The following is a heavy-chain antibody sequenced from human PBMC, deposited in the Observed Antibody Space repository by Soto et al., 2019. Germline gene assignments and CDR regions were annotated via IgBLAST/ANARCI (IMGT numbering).Heavy chain of an antibody. D-gene: IGHD3-16*02. Sequence: GGSLRLPCAASGFTFIDYYRSWIRQDPGKGLEWVSYISSSGSTIYYADSVKGRFTISRDNAKKSLYLQMNSLRAEDTAVYYCARGPYEYVWGSDPPHLDYWGQGTLVTVSS. CDR3: ARGPYEYVWGSDPPHLDY. CDR1: GFTFIDYY. CDR2: ISSSGSTI. J-gene: IGHJ4*02. V-gene: IGHV3-11*01.